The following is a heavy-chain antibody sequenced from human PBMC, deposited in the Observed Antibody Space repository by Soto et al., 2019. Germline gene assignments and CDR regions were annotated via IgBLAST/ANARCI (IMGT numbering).Heavy chain of an antibody. D-gene: IGHD2-15*01. Sequence: GASVKVSCKGSGGTYSSYPISWVRQATGQGLAWMGGIIPIFGTANYAQKFQGRVTITADESTSTAYMELSSLRSEDTAVYYCVTYRYYSGGSCYSEYVNWFDPWGQGTLVTVSS. J-gene: IGHJ5*02. CDR2: IIPIFGTA. CDR3: VTYRYYSGGSCYSEYVNWFDP. V-gene: IGHV1-69*13. CDR1: GGTYSSYP.